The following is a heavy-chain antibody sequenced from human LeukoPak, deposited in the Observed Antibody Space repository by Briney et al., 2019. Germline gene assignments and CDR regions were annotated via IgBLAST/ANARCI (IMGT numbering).Heavy chain of an antibody. CDR3: VRDGEGLAVSVNFWFDP. CDR1: GFMFTRFD. CDR2: MNPNTGNT. V-gene: IGHV1-8*01. D-gene: IGHD3-10*01. Sequence: ASVKVSCKASGFMFTRFDINWVRQASGQGPEWIGWMNPNTGNTGYAQKFQGRVTMTRDTFTSTAYMELRGLTFDDTAVYYCVRDGEGLAVSVNFWFDPWGQGTLVTVSS. J-gene: IGHJ5*02.